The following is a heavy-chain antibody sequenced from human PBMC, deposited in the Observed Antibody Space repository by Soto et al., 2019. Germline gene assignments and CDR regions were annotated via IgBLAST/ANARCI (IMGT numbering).Heavy chain of an antibody. CDR1: GGSISSSSYY. D-gene: IGHD3-3*01. CDR3: ARLYYDFWSGYYPTDDY. CDR2: IYYSGST. J-gene: IGHJ4*02. Sequence: QLQLQESGPGLVKPSETLSLTCTVSGGSISSSSYYWGWIRQPPGKGLEWIGSIYYSGSTYYNPSLKSRVTISIDTDKNQFSLKLSSVTAEDTAVYYCARLYYDFWSGYYPTDDYRGQGTLVTVSS. V-gene: IGHV4-39*01.